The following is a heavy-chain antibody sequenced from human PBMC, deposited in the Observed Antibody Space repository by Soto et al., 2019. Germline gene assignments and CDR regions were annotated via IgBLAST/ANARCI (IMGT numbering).Heavy chain of an antibody. CDR2: ISYDGSNK. D-gene: IGHD6-13*01. V-gene: IGHV3-30*18. CDR1: GFTFSSYG. Sequence: GGSLRLSCAASGFTFSSYGMHWVRQAPGKGLDWVAVISYDGSNKYYADSVKGRFTISRDNSKNTLYLQMNSLRAEDTAVYYCAKGWDSSSGGGTFDIWGQGTMVTVSS. J-gene: IGHJ3*02. CDR3: AKGWDSSSGGGTFDI.